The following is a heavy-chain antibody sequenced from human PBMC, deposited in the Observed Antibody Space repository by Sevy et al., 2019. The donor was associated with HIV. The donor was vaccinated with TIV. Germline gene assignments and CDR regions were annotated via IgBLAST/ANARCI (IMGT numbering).Heavy chain of an antibody. CDR1: GGSISSSSYY. Sequence: SETLSLTCTVSGGSISSSSYYWGWIRQPPGKGLEWIGSIYYSGSTYYNPSLKSRVTISVDTSKNQFSLKLSSVTAADTAVYYCARRHSSSWYYYGMHVWGQGTTVTVSS. CDR2: IYYSGST. D-gene: IGHD6-13*01. CDR3: ARRHSSSWYYYGMHV. V-gene: IGHV4-39*01. J-gene: IGHJ6*02.